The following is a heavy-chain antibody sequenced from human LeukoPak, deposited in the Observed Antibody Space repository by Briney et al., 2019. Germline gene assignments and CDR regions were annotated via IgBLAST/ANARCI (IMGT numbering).Heavy chain of an antibody. CDR1: GYTFTSYY. CDR2: INPSGGST. D-gene: IGHD3-22*01. V-gene: IGHV1-46*01. Sequence: ASVKVSCKSSGYTFTSYYMHWVRQAPGQGLEWMGIINPSGGSTSYAQKFQGRVTMTRDTSTSTVYMELSSLRSEDTAVYYCARAATLVVTSERFDYWGREPWSPSPQ. CDR3: ARAATLVVTSERFDY. J-gene: IGHJ4*02.